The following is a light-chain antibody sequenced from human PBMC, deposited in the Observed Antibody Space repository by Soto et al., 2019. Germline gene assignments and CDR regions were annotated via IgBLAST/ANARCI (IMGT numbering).Light chain of an antibody. CDR1: SNNVGNYNL. V-gene: IGLV2-23*02. Sequence: QSVLTQPASVSGSPGQSITISCTGTSNNVGNYNLVSWYQQHPGKAPKLMIYEVYKRPPGVSNRFSGSKSGITASLTISGLPAEDEGDYYCCSYAGSDTNVFGTGTKLTVL. CDR2: EVY. CDR3: CSYAGSDTNV. J-gene: IGLJ1*01.